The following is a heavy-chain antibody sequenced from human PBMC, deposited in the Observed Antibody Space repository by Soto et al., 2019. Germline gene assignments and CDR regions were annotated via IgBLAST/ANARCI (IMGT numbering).Heavy chain of an antibody. J-gene: IGHJ5*02. CDR1: GGSISSYY. CDR3: ARSSVLWFGETRPNWFDP. Sequence: SETLSLTCTVSGGSISSYYWSWIRQPPGKGLEWIGYIYYSGSTNYKPSLKSRVTISVDTSKNQFSLKLSSVTAADTAVYYCARSSVLWFGETRPNWFDPWGQGTLVTVSS. CDR2: IYYSGST. D-gene: IGHD3-10*01. V-gene: IGHV4-59*01.